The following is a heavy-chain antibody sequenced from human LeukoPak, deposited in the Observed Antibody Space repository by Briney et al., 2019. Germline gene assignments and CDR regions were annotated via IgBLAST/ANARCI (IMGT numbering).Heavy chain of an antibody. CDR2: IIPILGIA. CDR3: ARGGGFGRYNWFDP. D-gene: IGHD3-10*01. Sequence: SVKVSCKASGGTFSSYAISWVRQAPGQGLEWMGRIIPILGIANYAQKFQGRVTITADKSTSTAYMELSSLRSEDTAVYYCARGGGFGRYNWFDPWGQGTLVTVSS. V-gene: IGHV1-69*04. CDR1: GGTFSSYA. J-gene: IGHJ5*02.